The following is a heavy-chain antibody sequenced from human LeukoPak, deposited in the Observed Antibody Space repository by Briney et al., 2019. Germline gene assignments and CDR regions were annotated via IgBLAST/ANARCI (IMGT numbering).Heavy chain of an antibody. CDR2: IYYSGST. CDR3: ARHGPEIDY. V-gene: IGHV4-39*01. CDR1: GGSISSSSYY. Sequence: SETLSLTCTVSGGSISSSSYYWGWIRQPPGKGLEWIGSIYYSGSTYYNPSLKSRVTISVDTSKNQFSLKLSSVTAADTAVYYCARHGPEIDYWGQGTLVTVSS. J-gene: IGHJ4*02.